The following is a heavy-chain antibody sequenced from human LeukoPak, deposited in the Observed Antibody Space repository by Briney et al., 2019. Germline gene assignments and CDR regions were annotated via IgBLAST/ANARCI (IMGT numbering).Heavy chain of an antibody. CDR2: INHSGST. V-gene: IGHV4-34*01. CDR1: GGSFSGYY. J-gene: IGHJ4*02. Sequence: SETLSLTCAVYGGSFSGYYWSWIGQPPGKGLEWIGEINHSGSTNYNPSLKSRVTISVDTSKNQFSLQLSSVTAADTAVYYCARGAMAHVDYWGQGTLVTVSS. CDR3: ARGAMAHVDY. D-gene: IGHD5-18*01.